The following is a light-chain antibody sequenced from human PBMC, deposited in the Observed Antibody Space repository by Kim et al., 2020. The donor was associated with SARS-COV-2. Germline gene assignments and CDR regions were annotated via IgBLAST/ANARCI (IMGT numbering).Light chain of an antibody. Sequence: SYELTQPPSVSVSPGQTASITCSGDKLGDKYACWYQQKPGQSPILVIYQDSKRPSGIPERFSGSNSGNTATLIISGTQAMDEADYYCQAWDSSVVFGGGT. CDR1: KLGDKY. J-gene: IGLJ2*01. V-gene: IGLV3-1*01. CDR2: QDS. CDR3: QAWDSSVV.